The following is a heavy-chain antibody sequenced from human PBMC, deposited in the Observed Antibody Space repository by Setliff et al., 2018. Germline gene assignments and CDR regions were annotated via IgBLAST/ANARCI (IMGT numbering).Heavy chain of an antibody. CDR2: IIPIFGTT. D-gene: IGHD2-21*02. J-gene: IGHJ6*03. Sequence: AASVKVFCKASGGAFSNYGITWVRQAPGQGLEWMGGIIPIFGTTTYAQKFLGRVTITTDESSSTGYMELSSLRSEDTAVYFCARESVVVVTTTNYYYYIDVWGEGTTVTVSS. CDR3: ARESVVVVTTTNYYYYIDV. V-gene: IGHV1-69*05. CDR1: GGAFSNYG.